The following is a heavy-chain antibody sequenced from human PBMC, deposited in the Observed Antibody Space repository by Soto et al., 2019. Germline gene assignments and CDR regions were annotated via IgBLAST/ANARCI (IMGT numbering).Heavy chain of an antibody. CDR3: ATGRSDSAGSRFGRRMDF. D-gene: IGHD3-10*01. Sequence: QVQLQESGPGLVKSSETLSLICFVSGEALGSGQSYWNWIRQAPGKGLEWIGQTFVTGATKYSASLTRRVSMSLDTTKSQTSLTLTSVPAADSATYLCATGRSDSAGSRFGRRMDFWGQGTTVTVSS. CDR2: TFVTGAT. CDR1: GEALGSGQSY. J-gene: IGHJ6*02. V-gene: IGHV4-61*01.